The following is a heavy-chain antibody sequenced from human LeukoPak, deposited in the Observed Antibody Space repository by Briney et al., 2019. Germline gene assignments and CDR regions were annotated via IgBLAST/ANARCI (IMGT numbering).Heavy chain of an antibody. J-gene: IGHJ4*02. V-gene: IGHV3-23*01. CDR1: GFTFSSYA. Sequence: PGGSLRLSCAASGFTFSSYAMSWVRQAPGEGLEWVSAISGSGGSTYYADSVKGRFTISRDNSKNTLYLQMNSLRAEDTAVYYCAKSRGPRSAFDYWGQGTLVTVSS. D-gene: IGHD3-10*01. CDR3: AKSRGPRSAFDY. CDR2: ISGSGGST.